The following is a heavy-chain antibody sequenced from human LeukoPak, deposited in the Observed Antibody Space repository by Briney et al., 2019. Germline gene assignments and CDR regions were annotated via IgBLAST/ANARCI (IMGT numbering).Heavy chain of an antibody. CDR2: IYYSGST. CDR1: GGSISSYY. Sequence: SETLSLTCTVSGGSISSYYWSWIRQPPGKGLEWIGYIYYSGSTNYNPSLKSRVTISVDTSKNQFSLKLSSVTAADTAVYYCARGGGSGWYKGWFDPWGQGTRVTVSS. J-gene: IGHJ5*02. CDR3: ARGGGSGWYKGWFDP. V-gene: IGHV4-59*01. D-gene: IGHD6-19*01.